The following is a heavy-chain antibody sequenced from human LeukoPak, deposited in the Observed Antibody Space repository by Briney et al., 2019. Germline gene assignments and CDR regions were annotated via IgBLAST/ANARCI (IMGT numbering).Heavy chain of an antibody. Sequence: HAGGSLRLSCAASGFTFSRYWMHWVRQAPGKGLVWVSRINSDGSSTTYVDSVEGRFTISRDNAKNTLYLQMSSLRVEDTAVYYCAPLSGYYPPTWGQGTLVTVSS. J-gene: IGHJ4*02. CDR2: INSDGSST. CDR1: GFTFSRYW. CDR3: APLSGYYPPT. V-gene: IGHV3-74*03. D-gene: IGHD3-22*01.